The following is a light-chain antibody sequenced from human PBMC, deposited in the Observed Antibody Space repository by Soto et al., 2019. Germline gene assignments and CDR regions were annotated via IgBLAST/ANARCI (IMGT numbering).Light chain of an antibody. Sequence: QSVLTQPPSVSAAPGQKVTISCSGSRSNIGSNFVSWYQQLPGTAPKLLIYENNKRPSGIPDRFSGSKSGTSATLGITGLQTGDEADYYCATWDTSLSAMLFGRGTKLTVL. CDR1: RSNIGSNF. CDR2: ENN. V-gene: IGLV1-51*02. CDR3: ATWDTSLSAML. J-gene: IGLJ2*01.